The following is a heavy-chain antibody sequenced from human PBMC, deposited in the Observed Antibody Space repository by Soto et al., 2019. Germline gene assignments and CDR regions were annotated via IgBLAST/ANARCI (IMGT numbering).Heavy chain of an antibody. CDR2: TYYRSRSYN. CDR1: GDSVSSNSAA. V-gene: IGHV6-1*01. Sequence: SQTLSLTCVISGDSVSSNSAAWNWIRQCPSSGLEWLGRTYYRSRSYNGYAVSVKSRIPINPDTSKNKFFLQLDSVTPEDAAVYYCAGVGGARGHYYYYGMDVWGQGTTVTVSS. J-gene: IGHJ6*02. D-gene: IGHD3-3*01. CDR3: AGVGGARGHYYYYGMDV.